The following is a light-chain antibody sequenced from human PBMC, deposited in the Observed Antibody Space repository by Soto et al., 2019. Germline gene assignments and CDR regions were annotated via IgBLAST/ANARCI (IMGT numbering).Light chain of an antibody. V-gene: IGKV3-20*01. CDR2: GVS. Sequence: EIVLTQSPGTLSLSPGEGATLSCRASQSILANYLAWYQQKPGQSPRLLIYGVSSRATGIPDRFSGSGSRTDFTLTINRLEPEDSAVYYCQQYGSSPGTFGQGTKVEIK. J-gene: IGKJ1*01. CDR3: QQYGSSPGT. CDR1: QSILANY.